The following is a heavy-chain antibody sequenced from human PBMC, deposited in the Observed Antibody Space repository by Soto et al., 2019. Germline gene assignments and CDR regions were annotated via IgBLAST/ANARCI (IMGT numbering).Heavy chain of an antibody. CDR1: GGSISSNNW. D-gene: IGHD6-13*01. CDR3: ARDLRGSSSWTY. J-gene: IGHJ4*02. CDR2: IYHSGST. Sequence: TLSLTCAVSGGSISSNNWWSWVRQPPGKGLEWIGEIYHSGSTNYNPSLQSRVTISVDKSNNYFSLNLISVTAADTAIYYCARDLRGSSSWTYWGQGTLVTVSS. V-gene: IGHV4-4*02.